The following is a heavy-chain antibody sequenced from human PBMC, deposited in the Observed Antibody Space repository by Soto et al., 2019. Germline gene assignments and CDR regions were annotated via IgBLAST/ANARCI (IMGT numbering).Heavy chain of an antibody. CDR3: VKDESINWYSGHFRH. Sequence: PGGSLRLSGAASGFTFDDYAMHWVGQVPGKGLEWVSGINWNSGSIGYGDSVKGRFAISRDNAKNSLHLQMNSLSAEDTAFYCCVKDESINWYSGHFRHWGQGTLVTVSS. V-gene: IGHV3-9*01. CDR2: INWNSGSI. J-gene: IGHJ1*01. D-gene: IGHD6-13*01. CDR1: GFTFDDYA.